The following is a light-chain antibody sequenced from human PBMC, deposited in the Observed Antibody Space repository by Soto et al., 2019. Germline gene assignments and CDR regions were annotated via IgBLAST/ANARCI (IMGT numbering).Light chain of an antibody. J-gene: IGKJ4*01. CDR2: GAS. CDR1: QSVSSN. Sequence: EIVMTQSPATLSVSPGERATLSCRASQSVSSNLAWYQQKPGQAPRLLIYGASTRATGIPARFSGRGSGTEFTLTISSLQSEDFAVYYCQQYNNWPPPLTFGGGTKVEMK. CDR3: QQYNNWPPPLT. V-gene: IGKV3-15*01.